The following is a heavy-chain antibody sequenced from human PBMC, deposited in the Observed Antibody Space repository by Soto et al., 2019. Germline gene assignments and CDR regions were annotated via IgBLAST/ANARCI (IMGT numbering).Heavy chain of an antibody. CDR1: GYTFTSYG. CDR2: ISAYNGNT. D-gene: IGHD4-17*01. V-gene: IGHV1-18*01. Sequence: ASVKVSCKASGYTFTSYGISWVRQAPGQELEWMGWISAYNGNTNYAQKLQGRVTMTTDTSTSTAYMELRSLRSDDTAVYYCARGLDYGGNSGPFDYWGQGTLVTVSS. CDR3: ARGLDYGGNSGPFDY. J-gene: IGHJ4*02.